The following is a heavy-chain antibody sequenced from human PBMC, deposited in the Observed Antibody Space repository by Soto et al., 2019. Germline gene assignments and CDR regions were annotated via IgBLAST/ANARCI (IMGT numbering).Heavy chain of an antibody. CDR3: AKELTQGPMIVVVFDY. CDR2: ISGSGVST. D-gene: IGHD3-22*01. CDR1: GFTFSSHA. J-gene: IGHJ4*02. Sequence: PGGSLRLSCAASGFTFSSHAMSCVRQAPGKGLEWVSSISGSGVSTYYADSVKGRLTISRDNSKNTLYLQMNSLRAEDTAVYYCAKELTQGPMIVVVFDYWGQGTLVTVSS. V-gene: IGHV3-23*01.